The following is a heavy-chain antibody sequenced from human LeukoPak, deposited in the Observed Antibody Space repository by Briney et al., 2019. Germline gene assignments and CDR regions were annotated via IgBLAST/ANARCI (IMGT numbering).Heavy chain of an antibody. CDR3: ARLYYSTGWWAFDI. D-gene: IGHD6-19*01. V-gene: IGHV4-39*01. CDR2: ISYCWSN. J-gene: IGHJ3*02. Sequence: SETLSLTCTVSGGSIRTDDHYWGWIRQPPGKELEWLGRISYCWSNYNNPSLKKRVTISVDTSKNQFSLNLRSVTAADTAVYYCARLYYSTGWWAFDIWGRGTMVTVSS. CDR1: GGSIRTDDHY.